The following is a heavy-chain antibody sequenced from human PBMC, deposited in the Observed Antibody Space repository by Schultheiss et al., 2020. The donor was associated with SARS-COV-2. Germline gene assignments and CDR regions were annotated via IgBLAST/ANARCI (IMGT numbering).Heavy chain of an antibody. CDR3: ASVVDGWVRRYYGMDV. Sequence: ASVKVSCKASGYTFTGYYMHWVRQAPGQRLEWIGWIVVGTGNRNNAQKFQGRVTITADKSTSTAYMELSSLRSEDTAVYYCASVVDGWVRRYYGMDVWGQGTTVTVSS. V-gene: IGHV1/OR15-3*01. D-gene: IGHD3-9*01. J-gene: IGHJ6*02. CDR2: IVVGTGNR. CDR1: GYTFTGYY.